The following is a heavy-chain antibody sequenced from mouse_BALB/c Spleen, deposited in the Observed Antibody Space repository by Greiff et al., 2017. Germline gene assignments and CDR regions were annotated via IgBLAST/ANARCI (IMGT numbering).Heavy chain of an antibody. J-gene: IGHJ4*01. Sequence: QVQLQQPGAELVRPGASVKLSCTASGFSFTSYWMNWVKQRPGQGLEWIGMIHTSDSETRLNQKFKGKATLTVDKSSSTAYMQLSSPTSEDPAVYYCARFDYGYAMDYWGQGTSVTVSS. CDR1: GFSFTSYW. V-gene: IGHV1-74*01. CDR2: IHTSDSET. CDR3: ARFDYGYAMDY. D-gene: IGHD2-4*01.